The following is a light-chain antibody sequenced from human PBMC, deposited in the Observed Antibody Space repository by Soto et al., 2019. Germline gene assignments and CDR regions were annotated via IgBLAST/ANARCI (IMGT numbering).Light chain of an antibody. J-gene: IGLJ3*02. CDR2: EVI. CDR3: CSYAGSSTWV. V-gene: IGLV2-23*02. CDR1: SSDVGSYNL. Sequence: QSALTQPASVSGSPGQSITISCTGTSSDVGSYNLVSWYQQHPGKAPKLMIYEVIKRPSGVSNRFSGSKSGNTASLTISGLQAEDEADYHCCSYAGSSTWVFGGGTKLTVL.